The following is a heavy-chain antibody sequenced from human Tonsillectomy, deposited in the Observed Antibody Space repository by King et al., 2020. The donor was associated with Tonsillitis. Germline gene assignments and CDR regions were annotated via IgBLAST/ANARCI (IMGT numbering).Heavy chain of an antibody. Sequence: QLVHSGAEVKKPGESLKISCKGSGYSFTSYWIGWVRQMPGKGLEWMGIIYPGDSDTRYSPSFQGQVTISADKSISTAYLQWSSLTAPDTAMYYCARYTAEAGTKMYYFDYGGQGTPGTVSS. CDR2: IYPGDSDT. CDR1: GYSFTSYW. D-gene: IGHD6-19*01. CDR3: ARYTAEAGTKMYYFDY. J-gene: IGHJ4*02. V-gene: IGHV5-51*01.